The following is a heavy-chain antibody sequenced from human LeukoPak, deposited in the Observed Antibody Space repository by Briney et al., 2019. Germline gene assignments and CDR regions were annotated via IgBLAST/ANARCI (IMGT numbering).Heavy chain of an antibody. Sequence: ASVKVSCKASGYSFSDHFMHWVRQAPGQGLEWMGWINPNSGGTKYAQKFQGRVTMTRDTSISTDYMEMSSLRSDDTAVYYCARGLCLEYCSGTTCYPNLYFDYWGQGTLVTVSS. V-gene: IGHV1-2*02. CDR3: ARGLCLEYCSGTTCYPNLYFDY. CDR2: INPNSGGT. CDR1: GYSFSDHF. J-gene: IGHJ4*02. D-gene: IGHD2/OR15-2a*01.